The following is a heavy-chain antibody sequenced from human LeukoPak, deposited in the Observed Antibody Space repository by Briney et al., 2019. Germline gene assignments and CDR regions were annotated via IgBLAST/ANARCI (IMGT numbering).Heavy chain of an antibody. V-gene: IGHV3-30-3*01. D-gene: IGHD4-11*01. CDR3: ARSGGLQKFDY. CDR1: EFTFSNYA. CDR2: ISYDGNTI. Sequence: GGSLSLSCAASEFTFSNYAVHWVRQAPGKGLQWVAVISYDGNTIHYADSVKGRFTISRDTSKNTLYLQMNSLRTEDTAVYYCARSGGLQKFDYWGQGTLVTVSS. J-gene: IGHJ4*02.